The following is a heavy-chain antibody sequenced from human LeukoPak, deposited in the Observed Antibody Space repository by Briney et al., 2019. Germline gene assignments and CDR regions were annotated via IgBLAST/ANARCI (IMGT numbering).Heavy chain of an antibody. CDR2: IYHSGST. CDR1: GGSISSGGYY. CDR3: ARDGYISGSNDGFDI. D-gene: IGHD3-22*01. J-gene: IGHJ3*02. V-gene: IGHV4-30-2*01. Sequence: SQTLSLTCTVSGGSISSGGYYWSWIRQPPGKGLEWIGYIYHSGSTYYNPSLKSRVTISVDRSKNQFSLKLNSVTAADTAVYYCARDGYISGSNDGFDIWGQGTKVTVSS.